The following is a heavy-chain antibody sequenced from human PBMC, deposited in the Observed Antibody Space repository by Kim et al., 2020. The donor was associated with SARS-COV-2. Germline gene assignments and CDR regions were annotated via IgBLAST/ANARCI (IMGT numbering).Heavy chain of an antibody. D-gene: IGHD2-15*01. Sequence: GGSLRLSCAASGFTFSSYWMSWVRQAPGKGLEWVANIKQDGSEKYYVDSVKGRFTISRDNAKNSLYLQMNSLRAEDTAVYYCARKYCSGGSCLLDYWGQRTLVTVSS. CDR2: IKQDGSEK. CDR3: ARKYCSGGSCLLDY. CDR1: GFTFSSYW. J-gene: IGHJ4*02. V-gene: IGHV3-7*01.